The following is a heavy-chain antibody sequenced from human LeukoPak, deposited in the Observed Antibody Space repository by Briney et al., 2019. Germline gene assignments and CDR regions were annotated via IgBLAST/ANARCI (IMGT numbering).Heavy chain of an antibody. J-gene: IGHJ4*02. CDR2: IYHSGST. CDR1: GGSISRSNW. CDR3: ARLAAAGPPFDY. V-gene: IGHV4-4*02. Sequence: SETLSLTCAVSGGSISRSNWWSWVRQPPGKGLEWIGEIYHSGSTNYNPSLKSRVTISVDKSKNQFSLKLSSVTAADTAVYYRARLAAAGPPFDYWGQGTLVTVSS. D-gene: IGHD6-13*01.